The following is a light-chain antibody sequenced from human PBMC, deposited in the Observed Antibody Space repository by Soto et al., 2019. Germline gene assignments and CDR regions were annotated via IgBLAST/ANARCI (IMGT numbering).Light chain of an antibody. J-gene: IGKJ5*01. CDR2: GTS. CDR1: QSVPRIY. Sequence: EIVLTQSPGTLSLSPGERATLSCRASQSVPRIYLAWYQQKPGQAPRLLIYGTSSRATGIPDRFSGSGSGTDFTLTISRLEPEDFAVFYCQQYGSSITFGQGTRLEIK. V-gene: IGKV3-20*01. CDR3: QQYGSSIT.